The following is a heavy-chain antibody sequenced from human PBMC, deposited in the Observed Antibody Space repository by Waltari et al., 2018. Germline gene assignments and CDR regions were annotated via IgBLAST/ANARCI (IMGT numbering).Heavy chain of an antibody. V-gene: IGHV4-59*11. Sequence: QVQLQESGPGLVKPSETLSLTCTVSGGSISSHYWSWIRQPPGKGLEWIGYIYYSGSTNYNPSLKSRVTISVDTSKNQFSLKLSSVTDADTAMYYCARGSPLVDAFDIWGQGTMVTVSS. CDR3: ARGSPLVDAFDI. CDR1: GGSISSHY. D-gene: IGHD2-21*01. CDR2: IYYSGST. J-gene: IGHJ3*02.